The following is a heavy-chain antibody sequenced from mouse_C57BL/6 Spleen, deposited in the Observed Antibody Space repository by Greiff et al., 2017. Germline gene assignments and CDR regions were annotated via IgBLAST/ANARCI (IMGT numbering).Heavy chain of an antibody. CDR1: GFTFSDYY. CDR2: INYDGSST. Sequence: EVQLMESEGGLVQPGSSMKLSCTASGFTFSDYYMAWVRQVPEKGLEWVANINYDGSSTYYLDSLKSRFIISRDNAKNMLYLQMSSLKSEDTATYYCARGDGSSLYYAMDYWGQGTSVTVSS. CDR3: ARGDGSSLYYAMDY. J-gene: IGHJ4*01. D-gene: IGHD1-1*01. V-gene: IGHV5-16*01.